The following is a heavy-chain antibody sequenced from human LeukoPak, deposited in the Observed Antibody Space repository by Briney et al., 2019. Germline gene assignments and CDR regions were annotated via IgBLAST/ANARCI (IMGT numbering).Heavy chain of an antibody. CDR1: GFTFSSYG. CDR2: INGSGGNT. D-gene: IGHD3-10*01. CDR3: AKDWDYYGSGSPDAFDI. Sequence: PGGSLRLSCAASGFTFSSYGMSWVRQVPGKGLERVSDINGSGGNTYYADSVKGRFTISRDNSKNTLYLQMNSLRAEDTAVYYCAKDWDYYGSGSPDAFDIWGQGTMVTVSS. V-gene: IGHV3-23*01. J-gene: IGHJ3*02.